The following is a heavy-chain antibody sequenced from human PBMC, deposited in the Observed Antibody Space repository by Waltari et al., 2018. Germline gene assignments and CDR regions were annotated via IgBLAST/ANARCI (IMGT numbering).Heavy chain of an antibody. CDR3: AKPGSVEMATMVSFDY. D-gene: IGHD5-12*01. J-gene: IGHJ4*02. V-gene: IGHV3-30*02. CDR2: IRYDGSNK. CDR1: GFTFSSYG. Sequence: QVQLVESGGGVVQPGGSLRLSCAASGFTFSSYGMHWVRQAPGKGLEWVAFIRYDGSNKYYADSVKGRFTISRDNSKNTLYLQMNSLRAEDTAVYYCAKPGSVEMATMVSFDYWGQGTLVTVSS.